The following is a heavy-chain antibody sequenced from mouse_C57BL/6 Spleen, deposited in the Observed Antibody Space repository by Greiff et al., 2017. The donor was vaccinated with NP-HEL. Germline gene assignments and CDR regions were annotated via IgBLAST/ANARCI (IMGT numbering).Heavy chain of an antibody. D-gene: IGHD1-1*02. CDR3: ARLGYYFPMDY. Sequence: VQLQQSGAELVKPGASVKLSCKASGYTFTSYWMHWVKQRPGQGLEWIGNINPSNGGTNYNEKFKSKATLTVDKSSSTAYMQLSSLTSEDSAVYYCARLGYYFPMDYWGQGTSVTVSS. CDR2: INPSNGGT. J-gene: IGHJ4*01. CDR1: GYTFTSYW. V-gene: IGHV1-53*01.